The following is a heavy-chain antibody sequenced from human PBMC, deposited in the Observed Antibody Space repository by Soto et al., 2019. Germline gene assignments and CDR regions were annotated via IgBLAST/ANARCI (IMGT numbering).Heavy chain of an antibody. D-gene: IGHD3-16*01. CDR3: ARGLTFGGVSHDSYYSTEV. J-gene: IGHJ6*03. CDR2: INHSGST. Sequence: SETLSLTCAVYGGSFSGYYWSWIRQPPGKGLEWIGEINHSGSTNYNPSLKSRVTISVDTSKNQFSLKLSSVTAADTAVYYCARGLTFGGVSHDSYYSTEVWGKGPTVTVSS. CDR1: GGSFSGYY. V-gene: IGHV4-34*01.